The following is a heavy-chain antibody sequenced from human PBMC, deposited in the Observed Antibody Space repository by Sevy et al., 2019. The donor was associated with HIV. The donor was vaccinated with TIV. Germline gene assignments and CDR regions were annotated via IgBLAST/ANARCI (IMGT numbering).Heavy chain of an antibody. CDR3: ARDRSTTWINYFFDF. D-gene: IGHD2-2*01. V-gene: IGHV3-30*03. Sequence: GGSLRLSCAGSGFTFRSYGIHWVRQSPGKGLEWVAFISFDGRNTYSADSVKGRFTISRDNSKNTLYLQMNSLRVEDTAVYYCARDRSTTWINYFFDFWGQGTLVTVSS. CDR1: GFTFRSYG. J-gene: IGHJ4*02. CDR2: ISFDGRNT.